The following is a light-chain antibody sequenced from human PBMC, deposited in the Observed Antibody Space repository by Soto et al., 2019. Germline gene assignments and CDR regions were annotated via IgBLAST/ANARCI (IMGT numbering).Light chain of an antibody. CDR1: QSISDN. V-gene: IGKV3-15*01. Sequence: EIVMTQSPATLSVSPGESATLSCRASQSISDNLAWYQQKPGLAPRLLIYHTSTRATGVPARFSGSGSGTEFSLTISSLQSEDFAVYCCQRYDNWPLTFGGGTKVDIK. J-gene: IGKJ4*01. CDR3: QRYDNWPLT. CDR2: HTS.